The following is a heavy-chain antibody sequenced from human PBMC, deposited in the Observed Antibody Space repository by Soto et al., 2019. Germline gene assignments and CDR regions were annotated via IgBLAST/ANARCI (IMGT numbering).Heavy chain of an antibody. CDR3: ASNGITGTWVYYYGMDV. Sequence: QVQLVQSGAEVKKPGSSVKVSCKASGGTFSSYAISWVRQAPGQGLEWMGGIIPIFGTANYAQKFQGRVTITADESTSTAYMEPSSLRSEDTAVYYFASNGITGTWVYYYGMDVWGQGTTVTVSS. J-gene: IGHJ6*02. D-gene: IGHD1-7*01. CDR1: GGTFSSYA. CDR2: IIPIFGTA. V-gene: IGHV1-69*12.